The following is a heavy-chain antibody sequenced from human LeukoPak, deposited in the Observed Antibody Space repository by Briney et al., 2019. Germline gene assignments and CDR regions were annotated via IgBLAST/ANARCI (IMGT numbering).Heavy chain of an antibody. CDR2: ISGSGGST. CDR3: AKDFRGYSYGPGSGFDY. V-gene: IGHV3-23*01. CDR1: GFTFSSYA. J-gene: IGHJ4*02. D-gene: IGHD5-18*01. Sequence: GGSLRLSRAASGFTFSSYAMSWAHQAPGKGLEWVSAISGSGGSTYYADSVKGRFTISRDNSKNTLYLQMNSLRAEDTAVYYCAKDFRGYSYGPGSGFDYWGQGTLVTVSS.